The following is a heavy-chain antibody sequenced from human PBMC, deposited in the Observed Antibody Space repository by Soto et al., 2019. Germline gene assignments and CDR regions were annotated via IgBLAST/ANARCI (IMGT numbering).Heavy chain of an antibody. Sequence: QLQLQESGPGLVKPSETLSLTCTVSGGSISSSSYYWGWIRQPPGKGLEWIGSIYYSGSTYYNPSLKSRVPITGDTSKNQFSRKLSSVTAADTGVYYCAGEGGFPYYYDSSGTFGYWGPGTLVTVSS. CDR3: AGEGGFPYYYDSSGTFGY. CDR2: IYYSGST. CDR1: GGSISSSSYY. J-gene: IGHJ4*02. D-gene: IGHD3-22*01. V-gene: IGHV4-39*01.